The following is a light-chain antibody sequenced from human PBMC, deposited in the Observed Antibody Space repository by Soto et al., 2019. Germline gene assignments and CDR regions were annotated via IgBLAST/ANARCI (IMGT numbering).Light chain of an antibody. CDR2: ATS. CDR3: QQSHSSEYS. J-gene: IGKJ2*01. CDR1: QSISAY. V-gene: IGKV1-39*01. Sequence: IQLTQSPSSLSASVGDRVTITCRTSQSISAYLNWYRQKPGQAPELLIYATSNLHSRVPSRFSGSGSVTEFTLTINSLQPEDLATYYCQQSHSSEYSFGQGTRLEIK.